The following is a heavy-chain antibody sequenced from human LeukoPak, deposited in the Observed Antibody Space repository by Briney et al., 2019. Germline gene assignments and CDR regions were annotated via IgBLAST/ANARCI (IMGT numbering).Heavy chain of an antibody. CDR3: ASRQWLLLRDY. CDR1: GFTFSDYY. J-gene: IGHJ4*02. D-gene: IGHD3-22*01. V-gene: IGHV3-11*01. CDR2: ISSSGSTI. Sequence: GGSLRLSCAASGFTFSDYYMSWIRQAPGKGLEWVSYISSSGSTIYYADSVKGRFTISRDNAKNSLYLQMNSLRAEDTAVYYCASRQWLLLRDYWGQGTLVTVSS.